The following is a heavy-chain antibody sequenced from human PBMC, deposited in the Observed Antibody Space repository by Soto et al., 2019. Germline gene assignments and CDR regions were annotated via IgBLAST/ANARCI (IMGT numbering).Heavy chain of an antibody. J-gene: IGHJ4*02. V-gene: IGHV1-46*01. D-gene: IGHD5-18*01. CDR3: ARDVGYGLIDY. CDR2: INPAGSVT. Sequence: GASVKVSSKASGLSFINHYVHWVRQAPGQGPEWMGVINPAGSVTVYAQKLQGRVTMTTDTSTSTAYMELRSLRSDDTAVYYCARDVGYGLIDYWGQGTLVTVSS. CDR1: GLSFINHY.